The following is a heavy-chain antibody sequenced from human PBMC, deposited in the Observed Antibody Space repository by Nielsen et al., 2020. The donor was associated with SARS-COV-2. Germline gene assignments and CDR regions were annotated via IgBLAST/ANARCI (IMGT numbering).Heavy chain of an antibody. Sequence: GESLKISCSASGFTFSSYAMHWVRQAPGKGLEYVSAISSNGGSTYYADSVKGRFTISRDNSKNTLYLQMSSLRAEDTAVYYCVKISGSQRHYFDFWGQGALVTVSS. V-gene: IGHV3-64D*09. CDR1: GFTFSSYA. D-gene: IGHD1-26*01. CDR3: VKISGSQRHYFDF. CDR2: ISSNGGST. J-gene: IGHJ4*02.